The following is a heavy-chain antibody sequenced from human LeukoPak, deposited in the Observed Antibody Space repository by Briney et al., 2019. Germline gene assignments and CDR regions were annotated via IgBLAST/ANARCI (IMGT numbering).Heavy chain of an antibody. V-gene: IGHV1-3*03. CDR3: ARDNSVEDTAWWFDP. CDR2: IHAGNGNT. D-gene: IGHD4-23*01. CDR1: GYTFTNYA. Sequence: VASVKVSCKASGYTFTNYALHWVRQAPGQRLEWMGWIHAGNGNTKYSQEFQGRVTITRDTSASTAYMELSSLRSEDTAVYYCARDNSVEDTAWWFDPWGQGTLVTVSS. J-gene: IGHJ5*02.